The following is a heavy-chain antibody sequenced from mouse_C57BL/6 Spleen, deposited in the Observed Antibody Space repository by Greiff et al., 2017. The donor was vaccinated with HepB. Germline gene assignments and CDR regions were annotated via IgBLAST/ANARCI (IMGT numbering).Heavy chain of an antibody. J-gene: IGHJ2*01. V-gene: IGHV1-50*01. CDR3: ARWGETDC. CDR2: IDPSDSYT. Sequence: QVQLQQPGAELVKPGASVKLSCKASGYTFTSYWMQWVKQRPGQGLEWIGEIDPSDSYTNYNQKFKGKATLTVDTSSSTAYMQLSSLTSEDSAVYYCARWGETDCWGQGTTLTVSS. CDR1: GYTFTSYW.